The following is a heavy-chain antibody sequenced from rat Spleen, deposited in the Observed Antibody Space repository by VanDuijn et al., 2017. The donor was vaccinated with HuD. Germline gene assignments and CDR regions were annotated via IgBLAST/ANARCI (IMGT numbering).Heavy chain of an antibody. Sequence: EVQLQESGPGLVKPSQSLSLTCSVTVYSITSSYRWSWIRKFPGSKLEWMGYINGAGSTTYNPSLKSRISITRDTSKNEFFLQVNSVTSEDTATYYSARRRNYNYDYFDYWGQGVMVTVSS. CDR3: ARRRNYNYDYFDY. V-gene: IGHV3-3*01. CDR2: INGAGST. D-gene: IGHD1-5*01. CDR1: VYSITSSYR. J-gene: IGHJ2*01.